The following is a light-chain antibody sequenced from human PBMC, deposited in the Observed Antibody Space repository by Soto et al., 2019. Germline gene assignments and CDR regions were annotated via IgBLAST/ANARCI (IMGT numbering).Light chain of an antibody. V-gene: IGKV1-39*01. Sequence: DIPMTQSPSSLSASVGDRVTITCRASQSITTYLNWYQKKVGKAPNLLIHAASNLQTGVPSRFSGSGSGTDFTLTISSLHPDDFATYYCQQSYTAPWTFGRGTKVEIK. CDR3: QQSYTAPWT. J-gene: IGKJ1*01. CDR2: AAS. CDR1: QSITTY.